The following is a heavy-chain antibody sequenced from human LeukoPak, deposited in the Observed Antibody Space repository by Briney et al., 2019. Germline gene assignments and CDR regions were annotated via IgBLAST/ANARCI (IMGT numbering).Heavy chain of an antibody. J-gene: IGHJ4*02. V-gene: IGHV3-21*04. CDR2: ISSSSSYI. Sequence: GGSLRLSCAASGFTFSSYSMNWVRQAPGKGLEWVSSISSSSSYIYYADSVKGRFTISRDNAKNSLYLQMNSLRAEDTAVFYCTKHMGYDILTAYDFWGQGTLVTVSS. D-gene: IGHD3-9*01. CDR1: GFTFSSYS. CDR3: TKHMGYDILTAYDF.